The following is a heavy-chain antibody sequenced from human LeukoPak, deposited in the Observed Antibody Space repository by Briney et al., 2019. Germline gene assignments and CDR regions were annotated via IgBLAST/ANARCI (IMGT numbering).Heavy chain of an antibody. CDR2: ISYDGSNK. D-gene: IGHD6-13*01. J-gene: IGHJ4*02. CDR3: AKDQPAYSSSWNFDY. Sequence: QPGRSLRLSCAASGFTFSSYGMHWVRQAPGKGMEWVAVISYDGSNKYYADSVKGRFTISRDNSKNTLYLQMNSLRAEDTAVYYCAKDQPAYSSSWNFDYWGQGTLVTVSS. CDR1: GFTFSSYG. V-gene: IGHV3-30*18.